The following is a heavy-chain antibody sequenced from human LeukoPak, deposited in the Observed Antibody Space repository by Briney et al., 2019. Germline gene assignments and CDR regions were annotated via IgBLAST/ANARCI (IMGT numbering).Heavy chain of an antibody. CDR1: GLTVSSNY. Sequence: GSPRLSCAASGLTVSSNYMNWVRQAPGKGLEWVSVIYNGGTTSYADSVKGRFTISRDNAKNTLYLQMSSLRAEDTAVYYCTRCRSAWLLQIDGFDIWGHGTMATVSS. CDR2: IYNGGTT. D-gene: IGHD3-22*01. V-gene: IGHV3-53*01. J-gene: IGHJ3*02. CDR3: TRCRSAWLLQIDGFDI.